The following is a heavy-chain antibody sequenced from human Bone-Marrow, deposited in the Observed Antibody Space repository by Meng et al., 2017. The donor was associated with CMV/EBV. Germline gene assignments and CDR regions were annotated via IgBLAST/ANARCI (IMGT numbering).Heavy chain of an antibody. J-gene: IGHJ6*02. CDR3: ARVNSGTYYTQYYYGMDV. CDR1: GFTFSNYW. Sequence: GESLKISCAASGFTFSNYWMTWVRQAPGKGLEWVANIKQDGSEKYYVDSVRGRFTISRDNAKNSLYVQMYSLRVEDTAVYYCARVNSGTYYTQYYYGMDVWAPGTTVTVSS. V-gene: IGHV3-7*04. D-gene: IGHD1-26*01. CDR2: IKQDGSEK.